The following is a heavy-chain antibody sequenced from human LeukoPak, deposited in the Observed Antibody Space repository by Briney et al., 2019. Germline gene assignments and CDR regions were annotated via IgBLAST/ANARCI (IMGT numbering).Heavy chain of an antibody. J-gene: IGHJ6*03. CDR2: ISYDGSNK. Sequence: GGSLRLSSAAPGFTFSSYAMHWVRQAPGKGLEWVAVISYDGSNKYYTDSVKGRFTISRDNSKNTLYLQMNSLRAEDTAVYYCARDRDGYDILTGRYYYYMDVWGKGTTVTISS. V-gene: IGHV3-30*04. CDR1: GFTFSSYA. CDR3: ARDRDGYDILTGRYYYYMDV. D-gene: IGHD3-9*01.